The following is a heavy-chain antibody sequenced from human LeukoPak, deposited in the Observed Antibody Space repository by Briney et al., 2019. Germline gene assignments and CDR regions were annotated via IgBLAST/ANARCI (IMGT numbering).Heavy chain of an antibody. CDR2: IYTSGST. D-gene: IGHD6-13*01. Sequence: PSQTLSLTCTVSGGSISSGSYYWSWIRQPAGKGLEWIGRIYTSGSTNYNPSLKSRVTISVDTSKNQFSLKLSSVTAADTAAYYCARDAGGYGFDPWGQGTLVTVSS. V-gene: IGHV4-61*02. CDR3: ARDAGGYGFDP. J-gene: IGHJ5*02. CDR1: GGSISSGSYY.